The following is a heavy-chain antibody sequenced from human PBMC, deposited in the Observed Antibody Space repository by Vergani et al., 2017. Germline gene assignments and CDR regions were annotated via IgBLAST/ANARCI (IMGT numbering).Heavy chain of an antibody. J-gene: IGHJ3*02. CDR2: IYPGDSDT. V-gene: IGHV5-51*01. CDR3: ARMRRYNWNDWPRHDAFDI. Sequence: EVQLVQSGAEVKKPGESLKISCKGSGYSFTSYWIGWVRQMPGKGLEWMGIIYPGDSDTRYSPSFQGQVTISADKSISTAYLQWSSLKASDTAMYYCARMRRYNWNDWPRHDAFDIWGQGTMVTVSS. D-gene: IGHD1-1*01. CDR1: GYSFTSYW.